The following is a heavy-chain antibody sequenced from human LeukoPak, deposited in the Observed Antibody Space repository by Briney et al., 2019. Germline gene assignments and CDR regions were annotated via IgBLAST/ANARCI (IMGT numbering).Heavy chain of an antibody. V-gene: IGHV1-8*01. Sequence: ASVKVSCKASGYTFTSSDINWVRQATGQRLEWMGWLNPNSWNTGYAPKFPGRVTMTRNTSISTAYMGVRSPRSYDTAVDYCAGASKVRGVDSWGQGTLVTVSS. CDR3: AGASKVRGVDS. J-gene: IGHJ4*02. D-gene: IGHD3-10*01. CDR2: LNPNSWNT. CDR1: GYTFTSSD.